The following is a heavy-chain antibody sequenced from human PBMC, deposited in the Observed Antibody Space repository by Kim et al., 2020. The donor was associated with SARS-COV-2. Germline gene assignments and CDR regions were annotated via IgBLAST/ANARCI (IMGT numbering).Heavy chain of an antibody. CDR1: GFTFSSYS. Sequence: GGSLRLSCAASGFTFSSYSMNWVRQAPGKGLEWVSSISSSSSYIYYADSVKGRFTISRDNAKNSLYLQMNSLRAEDTAVYYCARYNDFWSGPTSGGMDVWGQGTTVTVSS. CDR3: ARYNDFWSGPTSGGMDV. CDR2: ISSSSSYI. J-gene: IGHJ6*02. D-gene: IGHD3-3*01. V-gene: IGHV3-21*01.